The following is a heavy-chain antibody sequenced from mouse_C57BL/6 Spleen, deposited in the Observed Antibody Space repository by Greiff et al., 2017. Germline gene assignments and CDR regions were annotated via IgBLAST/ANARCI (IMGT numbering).Heavy chain of an antibody. J-gene: IGHJ4*01. CDR2: FYPGSGSI. Sequence: QVQLKESGAELVKPGASVKLSCKASGYTFTEYTIHWVKQRSGQGLEWIGWFYPGSGSIKYNEKFKDKATLTADKSSSTVYMELSRLTSEDSAVYFWARHEDRHYDYGLYAMDYWGQGTSVTVSS. CDR3: ARHEDRHYDYGLYAMDY. V-gene: IGHV1-62-2*01. D-gene: IGHD2-4*01. CDR1: GYTFTEYT.